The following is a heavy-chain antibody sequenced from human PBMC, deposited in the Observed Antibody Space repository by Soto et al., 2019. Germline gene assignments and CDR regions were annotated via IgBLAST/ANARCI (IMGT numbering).Heavy chain of an antibody. V-gene: IGHV3-23*01. CDR2: ISGSGGST. CDR3: AKAGEIVVVPAAIIYDYYYMDV. Sequence: GGSLRLSCAASGFTFSSYAMSWVRQAPGKGLEWVSAISGSGGSTYYADSVKGRFTISRDNSKNTLYLQMNSLRAEDKAVYYCAKAGEIVVVPAAIIYDYYYMDVWGKGTTVTVSS. D-gene: IGHD2-2*01. J-gene: IGHJ6*03. CDR1: GFTFSSYA.